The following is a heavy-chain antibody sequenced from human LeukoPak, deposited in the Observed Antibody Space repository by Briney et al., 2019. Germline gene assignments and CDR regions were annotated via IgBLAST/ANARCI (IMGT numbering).Heavy chain of an antibody. Sequence: GRSLRLSCTGFGFTFRDYAVSWVRQAPGKGLEWVSYISGSGSTLWYADSVKGRFTISRDNAKNSLYLQMNSLRDEDTAVYYCARDQDYAFDYWGQGTLVTVSS. J-gene: IGHJ4*02. CDR2: ISGSGSTL. CDR1: GFTFRDYA. V-gene: IGHV3-48*02. D-gene: IGHD4-17*01. CDR3: ARDQDYAFDY.